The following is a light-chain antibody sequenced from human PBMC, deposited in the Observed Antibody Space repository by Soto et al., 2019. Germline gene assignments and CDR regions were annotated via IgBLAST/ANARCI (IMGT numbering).Light chain of an antibody. CDR1: NSEAWSYDA. CDR2: EGT. CDR3: CSYIYSNNWA. V-gene: IGLV2-23*01. J-gene: IGLJ3*02. Sequence: QSALTQPASLSGSPGQSVTISCTGSNSEAWSYDAVSWYQHRPGKAPKLIIYEGTKRPSGISNRYSGSRSDNLASLTISGLQAEDEADYYCCSYIYSNNWAFGGGTKLTVL.